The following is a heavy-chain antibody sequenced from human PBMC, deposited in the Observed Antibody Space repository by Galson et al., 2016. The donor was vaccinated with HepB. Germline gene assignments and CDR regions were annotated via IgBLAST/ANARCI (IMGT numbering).Heavy chain of an antibody. CDR2: IYGGGTT. CDR3: ASHGGSPSGLLGATEGLDY. J-gene: IGHJ4*02. V-gene: IGHV3-53*01. Sequence: SLRLSCAASGFSDNNNYMTWVRQAPGKGLEWVSVIYGGGTTYFADSVKGRFTMSRDTSKNTLYLQMNSLRAEDTAVYYCASHGGSPSGLLGATEGLDYWGLGTLVTVSS. CDR1: GFSDNNNY. D-gene: IGHD3-16*01.